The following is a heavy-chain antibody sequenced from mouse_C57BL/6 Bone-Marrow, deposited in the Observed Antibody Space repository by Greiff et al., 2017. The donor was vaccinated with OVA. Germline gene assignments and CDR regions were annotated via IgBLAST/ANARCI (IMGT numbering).Heavy chain of an antibody. J-gene: IGHJ4*01. Sequence: VQLKESGGGLVQPGGSLSLSCAASGFTFTDYYMSWVRQPPGKALEWLGFIRNKANGYTTEYSASVKGRFTISRDNSQSILYLQMNALRAEDSATYYCARSLYSNYPRFYAMDYWGQGTSVTVSS. V-gene: IGHV7-3*01. CDR3: ARSLYSNYPRFYAMDY. CDR2: IRNKANGYTT. CDR1: GFTFTDYY. D-gene: IGHD2-5*01.